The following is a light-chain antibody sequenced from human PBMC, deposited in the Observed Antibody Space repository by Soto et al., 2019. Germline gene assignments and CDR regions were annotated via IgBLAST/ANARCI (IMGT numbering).Light chain of an antibody. CDR2: EGN. V-gene: IGLV2-23*01. CDR3: CSFAGSGTYV. Sequence: QSALTQPASVSGSPGQSITISCTGTSSDVGSYNLVSWYQQHPGKAPKFMIFEGNKRPSWLSNRFSGSKSGNTASLTISGGQAEEEAAYYCCSFAGSGTYVFGTGTKLTVL. CDR1: SSDVGSYNL. J-gene: IGLJ1*01.